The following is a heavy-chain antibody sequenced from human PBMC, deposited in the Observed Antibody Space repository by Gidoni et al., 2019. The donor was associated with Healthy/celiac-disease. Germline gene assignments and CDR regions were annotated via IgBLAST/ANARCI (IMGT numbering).Heavy chain of an antibody. V-gene: IGHV1-69*01. D-gene: IGHD4-4*01. CDR1: GGTFSSYA. Sequence: QVQLVQSGAEVKKPGSSVTVSCKASGGTFSSYAISWVRQAPGQVLEWLGGIIPIFGTANYAQKFQGRVTITADESTSTAYMELSSLRSEDTAVYYCARDRGATVTMFVGREVEGVGWFDPWGQGTLVTVSS. J-gene: IGHJ5*02. CDR3: ARDRGATVTMFVGREVEGVGWFDP. CDR2: IIPIFGTA.